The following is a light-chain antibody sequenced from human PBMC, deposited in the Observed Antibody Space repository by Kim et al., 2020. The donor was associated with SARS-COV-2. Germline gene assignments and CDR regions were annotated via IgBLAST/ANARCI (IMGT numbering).Light chain of an antibody. CDR2: YDS. J-gene: IGLJ2*01. Sequence: SVAPGKPARIPCGGNNLGSKSVHWYQRKPGQAPVLVIYYDSDRPSGIPERFSGSNSGNTATLTISGTQAMDEADYYCQAWDSSTEVFGGGTQLTVL. V-gene: IGLV3-21*01. CDR1: NLGSKS. CDR3: QAWDSSTEV.